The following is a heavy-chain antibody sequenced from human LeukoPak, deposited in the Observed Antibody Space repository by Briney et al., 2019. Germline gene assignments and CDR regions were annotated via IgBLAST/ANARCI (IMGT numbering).Heavy chain of an antibody. Sequence: ASVKVSCKASGYTFTSYDINWVRQATGQGLEWMGWMNPNSGNTGHAQKFQGRVTMTRNTSISTAYMELSSLRSEDTAVYYCARGMVVVPSAYYYGMDVWGQGTTVTVSS. CDR1: GYTFTSYD. V-gene: IGHV1-8*01. CDR2: MNPNSGNT. J-gene: IGHJ6*02. D-gene: IGHD2-2*01. CDR3: ARGMVVVPSAYYYGMDV.